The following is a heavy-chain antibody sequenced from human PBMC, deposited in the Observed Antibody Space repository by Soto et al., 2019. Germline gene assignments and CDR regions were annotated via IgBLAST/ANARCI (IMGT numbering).Heavy chain of an antibody. D-gene: IGHD1-1*01. V-gene: IGHV3-74*01. J-gene: IGHJ4*02. Sequence: EVQLVESGGGLVQPGGSLRLSCAASGFTFSSYWMHWVRQAPGKGLVWVSRINSDGSSTSFADSVKGRFTISRDNAKNTLYLQMNSLRAEDTAVYYCAREFARNWNDRIDYWGQGTLVTVSS. CDR2: INSDGSST. CDR3: AREFARNWNDRIDY. CDR1: GFTFSSYW.